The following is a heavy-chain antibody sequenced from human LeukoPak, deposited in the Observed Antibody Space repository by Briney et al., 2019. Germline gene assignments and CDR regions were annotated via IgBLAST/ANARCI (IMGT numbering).Heavy chain of an antibody. D-gene: IGHD5-24*01. CDR1: GGSISSHY. J-gene: IGHJ4*02. CDR3: ARGPGMATIKD. V-gene: IGHV4-59*11. CDR2: IYYSGST. Sequence: SETLSLTCIVPGGSISSHYWSWIRQPPGKGLECIGNIYYSGSTNYNPSLKSRVTISIDTSKNQFSLKLSSVTAADTAVYYCARGPGMATIKDWGQGTLVTVSS.